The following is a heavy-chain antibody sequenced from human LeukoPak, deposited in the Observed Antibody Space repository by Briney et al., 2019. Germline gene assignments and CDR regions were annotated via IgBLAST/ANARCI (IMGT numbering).Heavy chain of an antibody. CDR1: VFTLDSYG. CDR3: AKDDEYQLLTNFFDY. CDR2: IRYDGRIH. J-gene: IGHJ4*02. V-gene: IGHV3-30*02. D-gene: IGHD2-21*01. Sequence: PGGSLRLSCAASVFTLDSYGMHWVRKAPGKGLEWAAVIRYDGRIHYYAESVTGRFTISRDNYKNTLYLLLNSLRAEDTAVYYCAKDDEYQLLTNFFDYWGGGTLVGVCS.